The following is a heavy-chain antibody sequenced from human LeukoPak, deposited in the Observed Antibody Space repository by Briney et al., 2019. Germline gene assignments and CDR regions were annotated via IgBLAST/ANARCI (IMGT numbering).Heavy chain of an antibody. CDR3: ARGGVSSSSIPYFDY. D-gene: IGHD6-6*01. J-gene: IGHJ4*02. V-gene: IGHV3-20*01. CDR2: INWNGGGT. CDR1: GFTFGDYG. Sequence: GGSPRLSCAASGFTFGDYGMSWVRQAPGKGLELVSGINWNGGGTGYGDSVKGRFTISRDNAKNSLYLQMNSLRAEDTALYHCARGGVSSSSIPYFDYWGQGTLVTVSS.